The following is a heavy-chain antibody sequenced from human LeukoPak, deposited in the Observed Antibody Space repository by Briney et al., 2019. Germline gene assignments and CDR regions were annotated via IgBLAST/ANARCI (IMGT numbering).Heavy chain of an antibody. CDR3: ARTRYSGSYGGADY. CDR2: INWNGGTT. J-gene: IGHJ4*02. Sequence: PGGSLRLSCAASGFTFDAYGVTWVRQAPGKGLEWVSGINWNGGTTGYADSVKGRFTISRDNAKNSLYLQMSSLRAKDTALYHCARTRYSGSYGGADYWGQGTLVTVSS. CDR1: GFTFDAYG. D-gene: IGHD1-26*01. V-gene: IGHV3-20*01.